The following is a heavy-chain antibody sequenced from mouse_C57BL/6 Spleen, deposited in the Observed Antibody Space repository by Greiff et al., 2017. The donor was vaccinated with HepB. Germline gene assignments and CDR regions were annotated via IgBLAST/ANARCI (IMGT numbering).Heavy chain of an antibody. D-gene: IGHD3-2*02. CDR2: ISYDGSN. CDR3: AVQAYYAMDY. Sequence: DVQLQESGPGLVKPSQSLSLTCSVTGYSITSGYYWNWIRQFPGNKLEWMGYISYDGSNNYNPSLKNRISITRDTSKNQFFLKLNSVTTEDTATYYCAVQAYYAMDYWGQGTSVTVSS. V-gene: IGHV3-6*01. J-gene: IGHJ4*01. CDR1: GYSITSGYY.